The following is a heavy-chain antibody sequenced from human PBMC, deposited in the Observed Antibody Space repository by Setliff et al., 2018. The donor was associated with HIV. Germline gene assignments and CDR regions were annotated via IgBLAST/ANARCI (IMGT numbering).Heavy chain of an antibody. J-gene: IGHJ4*02. CDR3: ARARSLITVRRSFDY. CDR1: GGSISSHY. D-gene: IGHD6-6*01. V-gene: IGHV4-59*08. CDR2: IYYSGST. Sequence: SETLSLTCTVSGGSISSHYWSWIRQPPGKGLEWIGYIYYSGSTNYNPSLKSRVTISVDTSKNQFSLKLTSVTAPDTAVYYCARARSLITVRRSFDYWGQGTLVTVSS.